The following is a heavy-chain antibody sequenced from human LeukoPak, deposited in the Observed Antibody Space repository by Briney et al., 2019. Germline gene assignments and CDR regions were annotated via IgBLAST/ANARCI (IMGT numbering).Heavy chain of an antibody. J-gene: IGHJ3*02. CDR2: IYYSGST. Sequence: SETLSLTCTVSGGSISSSSYYWGWIRQPPGKGLEWIGSIYYSGSTYYNPSLKSRVTISVDTSKNQFSLKLSSVTAADTAVYYCARDRFYVAGDAFDIWGQGTMVTVPS. D-gene: IGHD3-16*01. CDR1: GGSISSSSYY. CDR3: ARDRFYVAGDAFDI. V-gene: IGHV4-39*07.